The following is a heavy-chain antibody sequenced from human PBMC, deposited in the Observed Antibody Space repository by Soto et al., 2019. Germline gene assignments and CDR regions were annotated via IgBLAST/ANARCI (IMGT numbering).Heavy chain of an antibody. Sequence: EVQLVESGGGLVKPGGSLRLSCAASGFTFSSYGMNWVRQAPGKGLEWVSSISTSTSYIYYADSVKGRFTISRDNAKNSVYLQMNSLRAEDTAVYYCARLYCRGGSCHSGDAFDIWGQGTMVTVSS. CDR3: ARLYCRGGSCHSGDAFDI. CDR2: ISTSTSYI. D-gene: IGHD2-15*01. V-gene: IGHV3-21*01. J-gene: IGHJ3*02. CDR1: GFTFSSYG.